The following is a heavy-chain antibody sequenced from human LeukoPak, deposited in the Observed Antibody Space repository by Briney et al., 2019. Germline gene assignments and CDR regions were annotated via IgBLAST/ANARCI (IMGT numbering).Heavy chain of an antibody. CDR2: ISYDGSNK. D-gene: IGHD3-9*01. J-gene: IGHJ6*02. Sequence: GGSLRLSCAASGFTFSSYAMHWVRQAPGKGLEWVAVISYDGSNKYYADSVKGRFTISRDNSKNTLYLQTNSLRAEDTAVYYCARDSALRYFDWLLTYGMDVWGQGTTVTVSS. CDR1: GFTFSSYA. CDR3: ARDSALRYFDWLLTYGMDV. V-gene: IGHV3-30*04.